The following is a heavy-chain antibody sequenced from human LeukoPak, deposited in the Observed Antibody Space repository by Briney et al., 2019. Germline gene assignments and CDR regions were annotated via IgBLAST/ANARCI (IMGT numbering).Heavy chain of an antibody. V-gene: IGHV3-23*01. CDR1: GFTFSSYD. CDR3: AKVPALRGNSGAGLYY. J-gene: IGHJ4*02. CDR2: ISNTGGST. D-gene: IGHD4-23*01. Sequence: GGSLTLSCAASGFTFSSYDMSWVRQAPGKGLEWVSAISNTGGSTYYADSVKGRFTISRDNSKSTLYLQRSSLRAEDTAVYYCAKVPALRGNSGAGLYYWGQGTLVTVSP.